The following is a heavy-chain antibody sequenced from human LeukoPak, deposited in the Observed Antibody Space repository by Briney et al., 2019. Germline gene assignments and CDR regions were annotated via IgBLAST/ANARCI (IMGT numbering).Heavy chain of an antibody. D-gene: IGHD3-22*01. CDR1: GISFSSYW. CDR3: ASSHDSSGND. V-gene: IGHV3-7*01. J-gene: IGHJ4*02. Sequence: GGSLRLSCVASGISFSSYWMAWVRQAPGKGLEWVANIKYDGTHKFYADSVKGRFTISIDNAKNSLFLEMNSLRADDTAVYFCASSHDSSGNDWGQGTLVTVSS. CDR2: IKYDGTHK.